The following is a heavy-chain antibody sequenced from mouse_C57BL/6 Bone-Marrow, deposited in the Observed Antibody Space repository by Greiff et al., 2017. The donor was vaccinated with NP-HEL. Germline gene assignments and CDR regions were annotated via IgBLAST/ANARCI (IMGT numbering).Heavy chain of an antibody. V-gene: IGHV14-4*01. CDR2: IDPGNGDT. CDR3: TYFDV. J-gene: IGHJ1*03. CDR1: GFTIKDDY. Sequence: EVQLQQSGAELVRPGASVKLSCTASGFTIKDDYMHWVRPRPEQGLEWIGWIDPGNGDTEYASTVQGKATITADTSTNTAYLQHSSLTSEDTAVYYCTYFDVWGTGTTVTVSA.